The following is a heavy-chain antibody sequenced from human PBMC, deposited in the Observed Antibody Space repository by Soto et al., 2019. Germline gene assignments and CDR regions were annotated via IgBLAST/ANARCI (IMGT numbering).Heavy chain of an antibody. Sequence: ASVKVSCKASGYTFTGYYMHWVRQAPGQGLEWMGWINPNSGGTNYAQKFQGRVTMTRDTSISTAYMELSRLRSDDTAVYYCAREAEQRLYYYYYGMDVWGQGTTVTVSS. D-gene: IGHD6-25*01. J-gene: IGHJ6*02. CDR1: GYTFTGYY. CDR2: INPNSGGT. V-gene: IGHV1-2*02. CDR3: AREAEQRLYYYYYGMDV.